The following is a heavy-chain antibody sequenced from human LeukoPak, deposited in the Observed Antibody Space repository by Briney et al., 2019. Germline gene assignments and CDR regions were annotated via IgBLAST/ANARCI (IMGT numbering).Heavy chain of an antibody. J-gene: IGHJ3*02. V-gene: IGHV3-23*01. Sequence: PGGSLRLSCAVSGFTFSSYAMSWVRQAPGKGLEWVSGIRGSGGNTYYADSVKGRFTISRDNSKNTLYLQISSLRPEDTAVYYCAKDRWTSPVSSFDMWGQGTMVTVSS. CDR1: GFTFSSYA. D-gene: IGHD2-2*01. CDR2: IRGSGGNT. CDR3: AKDRWTSPVSSFDM.